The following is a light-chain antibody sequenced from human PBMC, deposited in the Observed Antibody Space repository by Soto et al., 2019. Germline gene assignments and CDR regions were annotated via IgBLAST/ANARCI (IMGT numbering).Light chain of an antibody. CDR2: GAS. V-gene: IGKV3-20*01. J-gene: IGKJ1*01. CDR3: QQYGSSLTWT. CDR1: QSVSSSY. Sequence: EIVLTQSPGTLSLSPGERATLSCRASQSVSSSYLAWYQQKPGQAPRLLIYGASSRATGIPDRFSGSGSGTDFTLTISRLEPEDFAVYXCQQYGSSLTWTFGQGTKVDIK.